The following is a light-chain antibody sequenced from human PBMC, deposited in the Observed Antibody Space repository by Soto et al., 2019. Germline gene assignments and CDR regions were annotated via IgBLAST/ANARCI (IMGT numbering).Light chain of an antibody. CDR1: QSLLHSNGYNY. CDR3: MQALQTVYT. Sequence: DIVMTQSPLSLPVTPGEPASISCRSSQSLLHSNGYNYLDWYLQKPGQSPQLLIYLGSNRASGVPDRFSGRGSGTDFTLKISRVEAEDVGVYYCMQALQTVYTFGQGTKLEIK. V-gene: IGKV2-28*01. J-gene: IGKJ2*01. CDR2: LGS.